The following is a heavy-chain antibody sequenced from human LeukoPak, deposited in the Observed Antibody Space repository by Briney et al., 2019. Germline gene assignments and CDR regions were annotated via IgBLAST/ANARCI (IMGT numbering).Heavy chain of an antibody. CDR2: IYHSGST. V-gene: IGHV4-38-2*02. J-gene: IGHJ4*02. D-gene: IGHD6-13*01. CDR3: ARVRVAAAGPYYFDY. Sequence: SETLSLTCTVSGYSISSGYYWGWIRQPPGKGLEWIGSIYHSGSTYYNPSLKSRVTISVDTSKNQFSLKLSSVTAADTAVYYCARVRVAAAGPYYFDYWGQGTLVTVSS. CDR1: GYSISSGYY.